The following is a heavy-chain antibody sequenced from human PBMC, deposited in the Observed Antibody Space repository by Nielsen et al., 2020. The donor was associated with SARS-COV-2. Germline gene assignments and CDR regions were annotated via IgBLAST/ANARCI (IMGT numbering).Heavy chain of an antibody. CDR3: AKDQAIFMIYFTRGGPDY. Sequence: WVRQAPGQRLEWMGWINAGNGNTKYSQKFQGRVTITRDTSASTAYMELSSLRSEDTAVYYCAKDQAIFMIYFTRGGPDYWGQGSLVTVSS. D-gene: IGHD3-3*01. V-gene: IGHV1-3*01. J-gene: IGHJ4*02. CDR2: INAGNGNT.